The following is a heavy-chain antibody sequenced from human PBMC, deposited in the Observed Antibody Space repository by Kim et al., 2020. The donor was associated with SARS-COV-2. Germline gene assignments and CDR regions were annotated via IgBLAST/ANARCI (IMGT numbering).Heavy chain of an antibody. CDR1: GGSIRSGGQF. V-gene: IGHV4-31*03. Sequence: SETLSLTCSVSGGSIRSGGQFWTWIRQHPAKGLEWIGYISYSGNSHYSPSLRRRVSISLQTSENQFSLELTSVTAADTAVYYCARGQPLDYWGQGILVTVSS. J-gene: IGHJ4*02. CDR2: ISYSGNS. D-gene: IGHD2-2*01. CDR3: ARGQPLDY.